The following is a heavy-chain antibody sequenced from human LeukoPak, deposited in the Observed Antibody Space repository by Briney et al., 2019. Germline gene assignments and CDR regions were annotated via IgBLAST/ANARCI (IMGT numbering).Heavy chain of an antibody. J-gene: IGHJ5*02. CDR2: IRYDGSNK. D-gene: IGHD3-10*01. Sequence: GGSLRLSCAASGFTFSSYGMHWVRQAPGKGLEWVAFIRYDGSNKYYADSVKGRFTISRDNSKNTLYLQMNSLRAEDTAVYYCAKDVRGVILSWFDPWGQGTLVTVSS. CDR3: AKDVRGVILSWFDP. V-gene: IGHV3-30*02. CDR1: GFTFSSYG.